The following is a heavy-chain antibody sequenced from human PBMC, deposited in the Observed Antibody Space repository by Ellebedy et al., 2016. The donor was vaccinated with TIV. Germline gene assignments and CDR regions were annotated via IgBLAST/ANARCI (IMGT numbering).Heavy chain of an antibody. Sequence: ASVKVSXXGSGYSFFSYGISWVRQAPGQGPEWMGWISGNRGNTQYAQKFEGRISMTRDTSTSTAYMELRSLRPDDTAIYYCASRSSGNWFDPWGQGTLVTVSS. CDR1: GYSFFSYG. CDR3: ASRSSGNWFDP. V-gene: IGHV1-18*01. D-gene: IGHD6-19*01. CDR2: ISGNRGNT. J-gene: IGHJ5*02.